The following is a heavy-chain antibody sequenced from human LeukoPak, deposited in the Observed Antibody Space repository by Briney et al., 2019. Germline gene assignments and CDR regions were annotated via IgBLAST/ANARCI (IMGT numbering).Heavy chain of an antibody. V-gene: IGHV4-59*12. J-gene: IGHJ6*03. CDR1: GGSISSYY. D-gene: IGHD3/OR15-3a*01. CDR2: IYYSGST. CDR3: ARGTDYYYMDV. Sequence: SETLSLTCTVSGGSISSYYWSWIRQPPGKGLEWIGYIYYSGSTNYNPSLKSRVTISVDTSKNQFSLKLSSVTAADTAVYYCARGTDYYYMDVWGKGTTVTVSS.